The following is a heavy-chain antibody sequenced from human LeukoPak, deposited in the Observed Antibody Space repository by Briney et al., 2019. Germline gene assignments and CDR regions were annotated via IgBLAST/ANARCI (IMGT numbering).Heavy chain of an antibody. CDR3: ARPGPDAFDI. CDR2: INGSGGST. D-gene: IGHD1-14*01. CDR1: GFTFSSYA. J-gene: IGHJ3*02. Sequence: GGSLRLSCAASGFTFSSYAMSWVRQAPGKGLEWVSDINGSGGSTYYADSVKGRFTFSRDNSKNTLYLQMNSLRAEDTAVYYCARPGPDAFDIWGQGTMVTVSS. V-gene: IGHV3-23*01.